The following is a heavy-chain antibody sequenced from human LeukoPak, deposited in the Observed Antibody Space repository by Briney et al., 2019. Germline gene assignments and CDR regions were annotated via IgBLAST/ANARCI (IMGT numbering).Heavy chain of an antibody. D-gene: IGHD1-7*01. CDR3: AREWNYVIDS. Sequence: SETLSLTCTVSGGPISSSSYYWGWIRQPPGKGLEWIGYIYYSGSTTYNPSLKSRVTISVDTSKNQFSVKLSSVTAADTAVYYCAREWNYVIDSWGQGTLVTVSS. V-gene: IGHV4-61*01. J-gene: IGHJ5*01. CDR2: IYYSGST. CDR1: GGPISSSSYY.